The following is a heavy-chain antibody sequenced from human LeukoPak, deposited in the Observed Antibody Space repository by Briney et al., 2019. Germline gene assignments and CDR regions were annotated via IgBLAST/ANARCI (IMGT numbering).Heavy chain of an antibody. D-gene: IGHD3-9*01. V-gene: IGHV4-34*01. CDR3: ERAYDILTGYYYSRSPSFDY. J-gene: IGHJ4*02. Sequence: TSETLSLTCAVYGGSFSGYYWSWIRQPPGKGLEWIGEINHSGSTNYNPSLKSRATISVDTSKNQFSLKLSSVTAADTAVYYWERAYDILTGYYYSRSPSFDYWGQGTLVTVSS. CDR1: GGSFSGYY. CDR2: INHSGST.